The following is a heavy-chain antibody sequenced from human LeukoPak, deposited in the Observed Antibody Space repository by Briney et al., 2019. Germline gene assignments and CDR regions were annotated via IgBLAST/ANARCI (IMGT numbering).Heavy chain of an antibody. D-gene: IGHD3-22*01. CDR1: GGSISSYY. V-gene: IGHV4-59*01. CDR3: ARGPYYYDSSGD. Sequence: SETLSLTCTVSGGSISSYYWSWIRQPPGKGLEWIGYIYYSGSTNYNASLKSRVTISVDTSKNQFSLKLSSVTAADTAVYYCARGPYYYDSSGDWGQGTLVTLSS. J-gene: IGHJ4*02. CDR2: IYYSGST.